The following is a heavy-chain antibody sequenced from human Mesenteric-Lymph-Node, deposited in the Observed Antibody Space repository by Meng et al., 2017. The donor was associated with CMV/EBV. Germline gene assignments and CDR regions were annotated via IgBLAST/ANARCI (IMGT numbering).Heavy chain of an antibody. V-gene: IGHV1-69*05. D-gene: IGHD2-2*01. CDR3: ARGSTHETYYYYGMDV. CDR2: IIPIFGTA. Sequence: SVKVSCKASGGTFSSYAISWVRQAPGQGLEWMGGIIPIFGTANYAQKFQGRVTITTDESTSTAYMELSSLRSEDTAVYYCARGSTHETYYYYGMDVWGQGTTVTVSS. CDR1: GGTFSSYA. J-gene: IGHJ6*02.